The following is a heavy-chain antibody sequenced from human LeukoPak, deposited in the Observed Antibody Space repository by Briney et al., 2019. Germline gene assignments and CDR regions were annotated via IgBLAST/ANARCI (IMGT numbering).Heavy chain of an antibody. CDR3: ARGAGDYGMDV. J-gene: IGHJ6*02. Sequence: GGSLRLSCAASGFTFSSYSMNWVRQAPGKGLEWVSYISSSSSTIYFADSVKGRFTISRDNAKNSLYLQMNSLRAEDTAVYYCARGAGDYGMDVWGQGTTVTVSS. CDR2: ISSSSSTI. D-gene: IGHD4-17*01. CDR1: GFTFSSYS. V-gene: IGHV3-48*04.